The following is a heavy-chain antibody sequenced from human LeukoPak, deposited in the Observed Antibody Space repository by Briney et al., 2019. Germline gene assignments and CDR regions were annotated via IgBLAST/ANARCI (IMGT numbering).Heavy chain of an antibody. V-gene: IGHV4-31*03. CDR1: GGSISSGGYY. D-gene: IGHD5-12*01. Sequence: PSETLSLTCTVSGGSISSGGYYWSWIRQHPGKGLEWIGYIYYSGSTYYNPSLKSRVTISVDTSKNQFSLKLSSVTAADTAVYYCARDLATAAGGMDVWGQGTTVTVSS. J-gene: IGHJ6*02. CDR3: ARDLATAAGGMDV. CDR2: IYYSGST.